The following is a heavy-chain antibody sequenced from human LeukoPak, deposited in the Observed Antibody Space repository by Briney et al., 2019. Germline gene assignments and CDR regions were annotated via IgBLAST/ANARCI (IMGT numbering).Heavy chain of an antibody. V-gene: IGHV5-51*01. CDR3: ARLNGSPWV. D-gene: IGHD2-8*01. Sequence: GESLKIPCKGSGYSFTSFWIGWVRQIPGKGLGWMGIIYPDDSDIRYSPSFQGQVTFSADKSISTAYLQWSSLKASDTAMYYCARLNGSPWVWGQGTLVTVSS. J-gene: IGHJ4*02. CDR2: IYPDDSDI. CDR1: GYSFTSFW.